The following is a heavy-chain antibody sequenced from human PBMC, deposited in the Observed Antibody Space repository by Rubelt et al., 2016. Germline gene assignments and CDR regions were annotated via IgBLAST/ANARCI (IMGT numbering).Heavy chain of an antibody. CDR3: ARGVRFDP. J-gene: IGHJ5*02. V-gene: IGHV1-8*01. CDR1: GYTFTSYD. CDR2: MNPNRVKP. Sequence: QVQLVQSGAEVKKPGASVKVSCKASGYTFTSYDINWVRQATGQGLEWMGWMNPNRVKPGIDKKFQGRVTMTRKTSISTAYMELSSLRSEDTAVYYCARGVRFDPWGQGTLVTVSS.